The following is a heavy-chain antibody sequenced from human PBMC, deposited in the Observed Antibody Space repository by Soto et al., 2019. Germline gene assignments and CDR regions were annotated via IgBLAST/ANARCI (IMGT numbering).Heavy chain of an antibody. J-gene: IGHJ6*03. V-gene: IGHV3-11*01. CDR3: ARETTELYYYYYYMDV. D-gene: IGHD1-1*01. CDR1: GFTFSDYY. Sequence: GGSLRLSCAASGFTFSDYYMSWIRQAPGKGLEWVSYISSSGSTKYYADSVKGRFTISRDNTKNSLYLQMNSLRAEDTDVYYCARETTELYYYYYYMDVWGKGTTVTVSS. CDR2: ISSSGSTK.